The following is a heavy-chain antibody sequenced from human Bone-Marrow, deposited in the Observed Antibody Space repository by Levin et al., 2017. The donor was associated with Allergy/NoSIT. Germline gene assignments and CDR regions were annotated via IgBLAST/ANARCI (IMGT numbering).Heavy chain of an antibody. CDR3: VTRRTVGYNSPFDH. CDR1: GDTFNNYA. Sequence: PGESLKISCQASGDTFNNYALNWVRQALGQGLEWMAEIIPPLKTVRYAQKFQGTITITADESTTTVYMEMYSLTSGDSGDYFCVTRRTVGYNSPFDHWGQGSRVTVSS. D-gene: IGHD1-1*01. CDR2: IIPPLKTV. V-gene: IGHV1-69*01. J-gene: IGHJ4*02.